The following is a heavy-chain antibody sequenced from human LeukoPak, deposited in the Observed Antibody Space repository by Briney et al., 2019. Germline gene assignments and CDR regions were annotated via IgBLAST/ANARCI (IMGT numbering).Heavy chain of an antibody. J-gene: IGHJ3*02. CDR2: IYYSGST. CDR3: ARDRYSSGWFYFDI. CDR1: GGSISSYH. Sequence: SETLSLTCTVSGGSISSYHWSWIRQPPGKGLEWIGYIYYSGSTNYNPSLKSRVTISVDTSKNQFSLKLSSVTAADTAVYYCARDRYSSGWFYFDILGQGTMVTVSS. D-gene: IGHD6-19*01. V-gene: IGHV4-59*01.